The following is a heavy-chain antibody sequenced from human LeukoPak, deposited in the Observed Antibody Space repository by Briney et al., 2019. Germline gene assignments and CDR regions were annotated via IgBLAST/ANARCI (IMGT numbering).Heavy chain of an antibody. Sequence: SETLSLTCTVSGGSISSCYWSWIRQPPGKGLEWIGYIYTSGSTNYNPSLKSRVTISVDTSKNQFSLKLSSVTAADTAVYYCARQEYDFWSGYLRFDPWGQGTLVTVSS. D-gene: IGHD3-3*01. CDR3: ARQEYDFWSGYLRFDP. CDR1: GGSISSCY. CDR2: IYTSGST. J-gene: IGHJ5*02. V-gene: IGHV4-4*09.